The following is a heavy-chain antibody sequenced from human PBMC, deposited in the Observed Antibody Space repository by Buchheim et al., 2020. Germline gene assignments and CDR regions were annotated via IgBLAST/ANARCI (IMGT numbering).Heavy chain of an antibody. V-gene: IGHV4-59*08. Sequence: QVQLQESGPGLVKPSETLSLTCTVSGGSISSYYWSWIRQPPGKGLEWIGYIYYSGSTNYNPSLKSRVTISVDTSKNQFSLKLSSVTAADTAVYYCARRVYDSSCYSLFDYWGQGTL. CDR1: GGSISSYY. CDR3: ARRVYDSSCYSLFDY. J-gene: IGHJ4*02. D-gene: IGHD3-22*01. CDR2: IYYSGST.